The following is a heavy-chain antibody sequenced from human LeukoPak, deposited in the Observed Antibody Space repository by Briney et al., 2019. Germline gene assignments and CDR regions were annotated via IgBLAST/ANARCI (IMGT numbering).Heavy chain of an antibody. CDR2: ISSSGSTI. V-gene: IGHV3-48*03. D-gene: IGHD6-19*01. CDR1: GFTFSSYE. J-gene: IGHJ4*02. CDR3: ARDGTPHYSSGWLFFDF. Sequence: GGSLRLSCAASGFTFSSYEMNWVRQAPGKGLEWVSYISSSGSTIYYADSVKGRFTISRDNAKNSLYLQMNSLRADDTAVYYCARDGTPHYSSGWLFFDFWGQGILVTVSS.